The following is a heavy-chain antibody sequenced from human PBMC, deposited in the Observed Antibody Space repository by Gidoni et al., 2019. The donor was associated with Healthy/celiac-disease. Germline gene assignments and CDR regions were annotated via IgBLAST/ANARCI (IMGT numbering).Heavy chain of an antibody. D-gene: IGHD4-17*01. V-gene: IGHV1-8*02. CDR3: ASYSTVTGGNWFDP. Sequence: QLQLVQSGAEVKKPGASVKVSRKASGYTFTSYDINWVRQATGKGLEWMGWINPTSGNTGYAQKFKGRVTMTRNTSIITAYMELISLRSDDTSVYDCASYSTVTGGNWFDPWGQGTLVTVSS. J-gene: IGHJ5*02. CDR2: INPTSGNT. CDR1: GYTFTSYD.